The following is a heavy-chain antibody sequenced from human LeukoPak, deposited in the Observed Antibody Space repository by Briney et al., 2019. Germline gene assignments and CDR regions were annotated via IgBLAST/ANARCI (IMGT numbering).Heavy chain of an antibody. CDR3: AAGGYDFWSGYYPFDY. D-gene: IGHD3-3*01. CDR2: LYSGGTT. V-gene: IGHV3-66*01. J-gene: IGHJ4*02. CDR1: GFIVSTNY. Sequence: PGGSLRLSCAASGFIVSTNYMSWVRQAPGKGLEWVSVLYSGGTTYYADSVKGRFTISRDNSKDTLYLQMNSLRAEDTAVYYCAAGGYDFWSGYYPFDYWGQGTLVTVSS.